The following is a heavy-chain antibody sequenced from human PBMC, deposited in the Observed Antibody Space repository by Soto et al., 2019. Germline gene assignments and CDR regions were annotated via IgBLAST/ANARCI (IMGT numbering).Heavy chain of an antibody. J-gene: IGHJ6*02. V-gene: IGHV3-74*01. Sequence: EVQLVESGGGLVQPGGSLRLSCGASGFTFSSYWMHWVRQGPGEGLVWVSRIMSDGSGTTYADSVKGRFTISRDNAKNTLYLQMNSLGAEDTAVYHCARSRGSGGVEYNMDVWGQGTTVTVSS. CDR1: GFTFSSYW. CDR2: IMSDGSGT. D-gene: IGHD3-16*01. CDR3: ARSRGSGGVEYNMDV.